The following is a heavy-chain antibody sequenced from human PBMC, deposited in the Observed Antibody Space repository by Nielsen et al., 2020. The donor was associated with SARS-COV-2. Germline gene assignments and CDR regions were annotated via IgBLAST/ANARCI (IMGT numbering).Heavy chain of an antibody. CDR2: ISGSGCST. D-gene: IGHD2-2*01. J-gene: IGHJ5*02. V-gene: IGHV3-23*01. CDR1: GFTFSSYA. Sequence: GESLKISCAASGFTFSSYAMSWVRQAPGKGLEWVSAISGSGCSTYYADSVKGRFTISRDNSKNTLYLQMNSLRAEDTAVYYCAKSIPVGPAAIPSWFDPWGQGTLVTVSS. CDR3: AKSIPVGPAAIPSWFDP.